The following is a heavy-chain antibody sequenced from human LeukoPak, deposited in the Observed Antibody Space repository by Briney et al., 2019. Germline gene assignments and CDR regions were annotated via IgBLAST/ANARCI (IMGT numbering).Heavy chain of an antibody. Sequence: GGSLRLSCAASGFTFSSYEMNWVRQAPGKGLEWVSYISSSGSTIYYADSVKGRFTISRDNAKNSLYLQMNSLRAEDTAVYYCARDLSDSSKACWGQGTLVTVSS. CDR3: ARDLSDSSKAC. CDR1: GFTFSSYE. CDR2: ISSSGSTI. D-gene: IGHD3-22*01. V-gene: IGHV3-48*03. J-gene: IGHJ4*02.